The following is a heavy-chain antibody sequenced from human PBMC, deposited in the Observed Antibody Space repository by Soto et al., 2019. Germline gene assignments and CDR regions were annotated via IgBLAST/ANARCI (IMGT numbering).Heavy chain of an antibody. Sequence: QVQLVQSGAEVKKPGASVKVSCKASGYTFTSYAMHWVRQAPGQRLEWMGWINAGNGNTKYSQKFQGRVTITRDTSASTAYMELSSLRSEDTAVYYCAGGGSGWPYYFDYWGQGTLVTVSS. CDR2: INAGNGNT. J-gene: IGHJ4*02. CDR3: AGGGSGWPYYFDY. V-gene: IGHV1-3*01. CDR1: GYTFTSYA. D-gene: IGHD6-19*01.